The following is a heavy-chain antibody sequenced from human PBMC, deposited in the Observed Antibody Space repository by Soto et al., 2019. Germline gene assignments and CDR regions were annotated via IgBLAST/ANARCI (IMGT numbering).Heavy chain of an antibody. CDR1: GFTFSSYA. Sequence: GGSLRLSCAASGFTFSSYAMSWVRQAPGKGLEWVSAISGSGGSTYYADSVKGRFTISRDNSKNTLYLQMNSLRAEDTAVYYCAKDPRLPYCSSTSCYVGYWGQGTLVTVSS. V-gene: IGHV3-23*01. CDR2: ISGSGGST. J-gene: IGHJ4*02. CDR3: AKDPRLPYCSSTSCYVGY. D-gene: IGHD2-2*01.